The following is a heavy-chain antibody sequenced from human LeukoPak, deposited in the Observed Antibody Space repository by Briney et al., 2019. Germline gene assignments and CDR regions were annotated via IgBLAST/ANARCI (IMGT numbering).Heavy chain of an antibody. D-gene: IGHD2-21*02. CDR1: GYTFTSYD. CDR3: ARGRTPYCGGDCYRPRYNWFDP. J-gene: IGHJ5*02. Sequence: GASVKVSCKASGYTFTSYDINWVRQATGQGLEWMGWMNPNSGNTGYAQKFQGRVTMTRNTSISTAYMELSSLRSEDTAVYYCARGRTPYCGGDCYRPRYNWFDPWGQGTLVTVSS. CDR2: MNPNSGNT. V-gene: IGHV1-8*01.